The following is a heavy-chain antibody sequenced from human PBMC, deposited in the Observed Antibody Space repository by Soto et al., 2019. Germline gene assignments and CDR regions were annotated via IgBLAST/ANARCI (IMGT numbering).Heavy chain of an antibody. V-gene: IGHV3-30*18. CDR1: GFTFSSYG. Sequence: QVQLVESGGGVVQPGRSLRLSCAASGFTFSSYGMHWVRQAPGKGLEWVAVISYDGSNKYYADSVKGRFTISRDNSKKTRYRQMNSVRAEDTAGYYCAKAISSEGIAAADFDYWGQGTLVTVSS. CDR2: ISYDGSNK. D-gene: IGHD6-13*01. CDR3: AKAISSEGIAAADFDY. J-gene: IGHJ4*02.